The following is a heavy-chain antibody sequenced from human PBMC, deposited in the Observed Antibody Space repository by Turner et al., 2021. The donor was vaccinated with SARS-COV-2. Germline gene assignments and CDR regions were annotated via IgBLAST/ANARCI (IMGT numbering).Heavy chain of an antibody. D-gene: IGHD4-17*01. V-gene: IGHV1-18*01. CDR2: ISTYNGYT. CDR3: ARGPSYGDYEY. CDR1: GYTFTSFG. Sequence: QVQLVQPGAEVRKPGASVKVPCKASGYTFTSFGLSGFGQAPGQGLEWLEWISTYNGYTNFAQKFQGRVTMTTDTSTRTASLELRSLTSDDTAVYYCARGPSYGDYEYWGQGTLITVSS. J-gene: IGHJ4*02.